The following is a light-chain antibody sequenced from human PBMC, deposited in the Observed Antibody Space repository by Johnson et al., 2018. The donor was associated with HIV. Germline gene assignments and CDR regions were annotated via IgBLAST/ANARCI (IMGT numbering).Light chain of an antibody. Sequence: QSALTQPPSVSAAPGQKVTISCSGSSSNIGNNYVSWYQQVPGTAPKLLIYDNNRRPSGIPDRFSGSKYGTSATLGITGLQTGDEADYYCGTWGGVFGTGTKVTVL. CDR2: DNN. CDR3: GTWGGV. CDR1: SSNIGNNY. V-gene: IGLV1-51*01. J-gene: IGLJ1*01.